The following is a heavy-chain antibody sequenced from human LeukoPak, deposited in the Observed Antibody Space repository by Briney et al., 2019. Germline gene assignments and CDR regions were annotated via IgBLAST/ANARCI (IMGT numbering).Heavy chain of an antibody. D-gene: IGHD1-26*01. J-gene: IGHJ5*02. Sequence: GGSLRLSCAASGFTFSTYAMYWVRQAPGKGLEWVSGISGSGDYTYYADSVKGRFTISRDNYKNTLYLQMNSLRAEDTAVYYCAKPSGILLITNPQSWGQGTLVTVSS. CDR2: ISGSGDYT. V-gene: IGHV3-23*01. CDR3: AKPSGILLITNPQS. CDR1: GFTFSTYA.